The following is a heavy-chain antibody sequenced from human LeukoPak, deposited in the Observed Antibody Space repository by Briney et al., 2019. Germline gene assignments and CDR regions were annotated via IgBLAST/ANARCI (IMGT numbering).Heavy chain of an antibody. D-gene: IGHD6-13*01. CDR2: INHSGST. CDR3: ARHPGYSSSPFPFDY. J-gene: IGHJ4*02. Sequence: SETLSLTCTVSGGSISSSRYYWSWIRQPPGKGLEWIGEINHSGSTNYNPSLKSRVTISVDTSKNQFSLKLSSVTAADTAVYYCARHPGYSSSPFPFDYWGQGTLVTVSS. CDR1: GGSISSSRYY. V-gene: IGHV4-39*01.